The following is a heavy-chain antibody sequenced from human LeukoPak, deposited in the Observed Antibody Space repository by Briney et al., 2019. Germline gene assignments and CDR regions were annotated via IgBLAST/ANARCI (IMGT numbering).Heavy chain of an antibody. CDR1: GFTFSSYW. D-gene: IGHD3-10*01. Sequence: PGGSLRLSCAASGFTFSSYWMSWVRQAPGKGLEWVAVISYDGSNKYYADSVKGRFTISRDNSKNTLYLQMNSLRAEDTAVYYCAKGHMVRGVYDAFDIWGQGTMVTVSS. CDR2: ISYDGSNK. CDR3: AKGHMVRGVYDAFDI. V-gene: IGHV3-30*18. J-gene: IGHJ3*02.